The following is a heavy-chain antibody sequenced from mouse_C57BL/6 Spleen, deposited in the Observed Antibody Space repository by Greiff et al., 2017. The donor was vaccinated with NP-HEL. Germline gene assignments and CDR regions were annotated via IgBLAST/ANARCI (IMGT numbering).Heavy chain of an antibody. CDR3: AKHEDTGYKRYFDD. V-gene: IGHV1-62-2*01. J-gene: IGHJ1*03. CDR1: GYTFTEYT. D-gene: IGHD2-2*01. CDR2: FYPGSGSI. Sequence: QVQLKESEAELVKPGASVKLSCKASGYTFTEYTIPWVKQRSGQGLEWIGWFYPGSGSIKYNEKFKDKATLTADKSSSTVYMELSRLTSEDSAVYFCAKHEDTGYKRYFDDWGTGTTVTVSS.